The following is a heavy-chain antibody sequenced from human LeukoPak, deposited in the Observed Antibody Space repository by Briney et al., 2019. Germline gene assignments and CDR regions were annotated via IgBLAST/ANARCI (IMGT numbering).Heavy chain of an antibody. CDR3: ARDGGCITIFGVVISTPEPYGMDV. V-gene: IGHV3-21*01. Sequence: GGSLRLSCAASGFTFSSYSMNWVRQAPGKGLEWVSSISSSSSYIYYADSVKGRFTISRDNAKNSLYLQMNSLRAEDTAVYYCARDGGCITIFGVVISTPEPYGMDVWGQGTTVTVSS. D-gene: IGHD3-3*01. J-gene: IGHJ6*02. CDR1: GFTFSSYS. CDR2: ISSSSSYI.